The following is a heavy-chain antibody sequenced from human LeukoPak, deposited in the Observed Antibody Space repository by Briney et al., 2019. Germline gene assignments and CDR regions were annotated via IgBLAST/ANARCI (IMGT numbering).Heavy chain of an antibody. J-gene: IGHJ3*02. D-gene: IGHD1-26*01. CDR1: GFTFSSYE. Sequence: PGGSLRLSCAASGFTFSSYEMNWVRQAPGKGLEWVSYISSSGSTIYYADSVKGRFTISGDNAKNTLYLQMNSLRAEDTAVYYCARSGRGGAFDIWGQGTMVTVSS. CDR3: ARSGRGGAFDI. CDR2: ISSSGSTI. V-gene: IGHV3-48*03.